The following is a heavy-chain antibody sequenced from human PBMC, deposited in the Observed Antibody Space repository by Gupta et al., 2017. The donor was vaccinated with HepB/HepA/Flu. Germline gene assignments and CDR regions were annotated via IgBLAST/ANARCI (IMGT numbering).Heavy chain of an antibody. V-gene: IGHV3-48*03. Sequence: EVQLVESGGGLVQPGGSLRPSCAASGFTFSSYEMNWVRQAPGKGLEWVSYISSRGSTIYYADSVKGRFTSSRDNAKNSLYLQMNSLRAEDTAVYYCARVRYYDSSGYYYGMDVWGQGTTVTVSS. CDR1: GFTFSSYE. J-gene: IGHJ6*02. CDR2: ISSRGSTI. CDR3: ARVRYYDSSGYYYGMDV. D-gene: IGHD3-22*01.